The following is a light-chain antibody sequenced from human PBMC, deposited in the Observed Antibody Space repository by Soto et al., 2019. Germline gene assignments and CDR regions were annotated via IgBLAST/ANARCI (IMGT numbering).Light chain of an antibody. CDR2: KAS. Sequence: IHITQSPSSLSASVGDRVTITCRASQSISSWLAWYQQKPGKAPKLLIYKASSLESGVPSRFSGSGSGTEFTLTISSLQHDDFATYYCQQYNSYSWTFGQGT. V-gene: IGKV1-5*03. CDR1: QSISSW. J-gene: IGKJ1*01. CDR3: QQYNSYSWT.